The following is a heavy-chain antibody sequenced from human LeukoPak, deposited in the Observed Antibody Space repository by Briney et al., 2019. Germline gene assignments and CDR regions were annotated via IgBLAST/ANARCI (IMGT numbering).Heavy chain of an antibody. V-gene: IGHV4-30-2*01. J-gene: IGHJ6*04. Sequence: SETLSLTCAVSGGSISSGGYSWSWIRQPPGKGLEWIGYIYHSGSTYYNPSLKSRVTISVDTSKNQFSLKLSSVTAADTAVYYCARDHSPYGMDVWGKGTTVTVSS. D-gene: IGHD2-21*01. CDR3: ARDHSPYGMDV. CDR1: GGSISSGGYS. CDR2: IYHSGST.